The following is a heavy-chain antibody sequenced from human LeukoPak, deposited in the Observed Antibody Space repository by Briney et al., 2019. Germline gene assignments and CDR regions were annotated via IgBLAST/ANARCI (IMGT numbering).Heavy chain of an antibody. CDR3: ARYSGYEGTLDY. CDR1: GYTSSSYG. Sequence: ASVKVSCKSSGYTSSSYGISWVRQAPGQGLEWMGWISAYNGNTNYAQKLQGRVTMTTDTSTSTAYMELRSLRSDDTAVYYCARYSGYEGTLDYWGQGTLVTVSS. J-gene: IGHJ4*02. V-gene: IGHV1-18*04. CDR2: ISAYNGNT. D-gene: IGHD5-12*01.